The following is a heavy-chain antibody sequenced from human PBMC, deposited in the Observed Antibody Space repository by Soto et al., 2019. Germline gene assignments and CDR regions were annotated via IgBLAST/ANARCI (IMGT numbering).Heavy chain of an antibody. V-gene: IGHV1-18*01. Sequence: ASVKVSCKASGYTFTSYGISWVRQAPGQGLEWMGWISAYNGNTNYAQKLQGRVTMTTDTSTSTAYMELRSLRSDDTAVYYCARDVNYYDSSYYGMAVWGQGTTVTVSS. D-gene: IGHD3-22*01. J-gene: IGHJ6*02. CDR3: ARDVNYYDSSYYGMAV. CDR2: ISAYNGNT. CDR1: GYTFTSYG.